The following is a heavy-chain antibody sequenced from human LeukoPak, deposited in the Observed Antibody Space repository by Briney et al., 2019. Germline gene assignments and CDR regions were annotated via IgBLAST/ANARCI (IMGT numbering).Heavy chain of an antibody. V-gene: IGHV3-30*03. Sequence: GGSLRLSCAASGFTFSDYYMSWIRQAPGKGLEWVALISSDGSNKDYADSVKGRFTISRDNSKNTLYVQMDSLRAEDTAVYYCARDLRKGRYFDYWGQGTLVTVSS. CDR3: ARDLRKGRYFDY. D-gene: IGHD3-10*01. CDR2: ISSDGSNK. J-gene: IGHJ4*02. CDR1: GFTFSDYY.